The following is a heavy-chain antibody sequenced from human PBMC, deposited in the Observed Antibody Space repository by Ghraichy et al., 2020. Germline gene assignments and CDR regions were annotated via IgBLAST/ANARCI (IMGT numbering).Heavy chain of an antibody. J-gene: IGHJ4*02. D-gene: IGHD2-21*02. CDR1: GFTFSSYA. CDR3: AKSLPAWVTAIRHFDY. V-gene: IGHV3-23*01. Sequence: GGSLRLSCAASGFTFSSYAMSWVRQAPGKGLEWVSAISGSGGSTYYADSVKGRFTISRDNSKNTLYLQMNSLRAEDTAVYYCAKSLPAWVTAIRHFDYWGQGTLVTVSS. CDR2: ISGSGGST.